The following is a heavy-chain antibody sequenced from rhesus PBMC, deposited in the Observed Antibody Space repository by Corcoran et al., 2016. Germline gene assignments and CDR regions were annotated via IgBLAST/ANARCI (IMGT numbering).Heavy chain of an antibody. CDR2: IGGSSGST. Sequence: QVQLQESGPGLVKPSEPLSLTCAVSGYSLSSGYGWSWIRQPPGKGRGWRGYIGGSSGSTTYNPSLKSRVTISKDTSKNQFSLKLSSVTAADTAVYYCASTVTTPGFDYWGQGVLVTVSS. D-gene: IGHD4-23*01. CDR1: GYSLSSGYG. V-gene: IGHV4-127*01. J-gene: IGHJ4*01. CDR3: ASTVTTPGFDY.